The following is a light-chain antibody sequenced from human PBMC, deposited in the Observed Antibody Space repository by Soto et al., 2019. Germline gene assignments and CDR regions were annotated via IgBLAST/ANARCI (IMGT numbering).Light chain of an antibody. V-gene: IGKV1-5*03. CDR1: QSINSW. CDR2: KAS. CDR3: QQYKSYSLT. J-gene: IGKJ4*01. Sequence: DIQMTQSPSTLSASVGDRVTITCRASQSINSWLAWYQQKPGKAPKLLIYKASSLESGVPSRFSGSGSGTEFTLTISCLQPDDFATYYCQQYKSYSLTFGGGTKVEIK.